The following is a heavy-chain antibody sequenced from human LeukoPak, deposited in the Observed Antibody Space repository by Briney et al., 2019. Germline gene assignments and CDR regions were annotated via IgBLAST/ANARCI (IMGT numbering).Heavy chain of an antibody. J-gene: IGHJ4*02. D-gene: IGHD3-10*01. Sequence: SETLSLTCTVSGGSISRHYWSWIRQPPGKGLEWIGYISHTGNTNYSPSLKSRVTISLDTSKNQFSLKLSSVTAADTAVYYCARGRGSGIWGQGTLVTVSS. V-gene: IGHV4-59*11. CDR1: GGSISRHY. CDR3: ARGRGSGI. CDR2: ISHTGNT.